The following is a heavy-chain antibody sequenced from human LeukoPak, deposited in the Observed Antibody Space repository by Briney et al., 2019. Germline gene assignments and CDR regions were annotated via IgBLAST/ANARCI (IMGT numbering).Heavy chain of an antibody. V-gene: IGHV3-23*01. CDR2: ISGSGGST. D-gene: IGHD6-19*01. CDR3: AKDPPYSSGWYGAFDY. J-gene: IGHJ4*02. CDR1: GFTFSSYA. Sequence: PGGSLRLSCAASGFTFSSYAMSWVRQAPGEGLEWVSAISGSGGSTYYADSVKGRFTISRDNSKNTLYLQMNGLRAEDTAVYYCAKDPPYSSGWYGAFDYWGQGTLVTVSS.